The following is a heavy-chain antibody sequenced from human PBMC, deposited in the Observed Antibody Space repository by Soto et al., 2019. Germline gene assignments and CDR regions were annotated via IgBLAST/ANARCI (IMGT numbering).Heavy chain of an antibody. D-gene: IGHD2-8*01. CDR3: ARVRYGGYCTNGVCYPTANFDY. CDR1: GGTFSSYA. Sequence: ASVKVSCKASGGTFSSYAISWVRQAPGQGLEWMGGIIPIFGTANYAQKFQGRVTITADESTSTAYMELSSLRSEDTAVYYCARVRYGGYCTNGVCYPTANFDYWGQGTLVTVSS. J-gene: IGHJ4*02. V-gene: IGHV1-69*13. CDR2: IIPIFGTA.